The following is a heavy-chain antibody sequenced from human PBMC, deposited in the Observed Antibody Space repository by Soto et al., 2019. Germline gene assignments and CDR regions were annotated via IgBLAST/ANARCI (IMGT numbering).Heavy chain of an antibody. CDR1: GGTFSSYA. CDR3: ARDRAAGWLQYPMIDY. J-gene: IGHJ4*02. CDR2: IIPIFGTA. D-gene: IGHD5-12*01. V-gene: IGHV1-69*01. Sequence: QVQLVQSGAEVKKPGSSVKVPCKASGGTFSSYAISWVRQAPGQGLEWMGGIIPIFGTANYAQKFQGRVTITADESTSTAYMELSSLRSEDTAVYYCARDRAAGWLQYPMIDYWGQGTLVTVSS.